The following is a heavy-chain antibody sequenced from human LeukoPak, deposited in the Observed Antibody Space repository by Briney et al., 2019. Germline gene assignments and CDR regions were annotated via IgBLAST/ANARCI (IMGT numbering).Heavy chain of an antibody. V-gene: IGHV1-2*04. CDR2: INPNSGGT. CDR3: ARENSSGWSGYFDY. Sequence: ASVKVSCKASGYTFTGYYMHWVRQAPGEGLEWMGWINPNSGGTNYAQKFQGWVTMTRDTSISTACMELSRLRSDDTAVYYCARENSSGWSGYFDYWSQGTLVTVSS. CDR1: GYTFTGYY. D-gene: IGHD6-19*01. J-gene: IGHJ4*02.